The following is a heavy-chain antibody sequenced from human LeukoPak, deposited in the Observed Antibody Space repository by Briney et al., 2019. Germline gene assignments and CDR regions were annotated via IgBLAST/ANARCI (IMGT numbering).Heavy chain of an antibody. Sequence: SETLSLTCAVSGGSISSNKWWSWVRQPPGQGLEWIGEVYHRGSTNYNPSLKSRVTISVDKSKNQFSLILTSVTAADTAVYYCARINDFWSGPTLDVWGQGTTVTVSS. CDR3: ARINDFWSGPTLDV. CDR2: VYHRGST. CDR1: GGSISSNKW. D-gene: IGHD3-3*01. J-gene: IGHJ6*02. V-gene: IGHV4-4*02.